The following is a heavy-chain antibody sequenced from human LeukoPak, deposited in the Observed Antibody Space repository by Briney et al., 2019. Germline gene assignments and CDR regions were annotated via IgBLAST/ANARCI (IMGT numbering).Heavy chain of an antibody. CDR2: IYTSGST. CDR1: GGSISSGSYY. V-gene: IGHV4-61*02. Sequence: SQTLSLTCTVSGGSISSGSYYWSWIRQPAGKGLEWIGRIYTSGSTNYNPSLKSRVTISVDTSKNQFSLKLSSVTAADTAVYYCARGGYVPADYAFDIWGQGTMVTVSS. J-gene: IGHJ3*02. CDR3: ARGGYVPADYAFDI. D-gene: IGHD1-1*01.